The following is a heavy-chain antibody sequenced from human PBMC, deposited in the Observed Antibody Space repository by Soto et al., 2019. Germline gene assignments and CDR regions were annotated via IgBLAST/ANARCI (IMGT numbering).Heavy chain of an antibody. Sequence: PSETLSLTCTVSGGSVSSGSYYWSWIRQPPGKGLEWIGYIYYSGCTNYNPSLKSRVTISVDTSKNQFSLKLSSVTAADTAVYYCARDYLGGYDYYYYGMDVWGQGTTVTVSS. CDR1: GGSVSSGSYY. J-gene: IGHJ6*02. CDR3: ARDYLGGYDYYYYGMDV. CDR2: IYYSGCT. V-gene: IGHV4-61*01. D-gene: IGHD5-12*01.